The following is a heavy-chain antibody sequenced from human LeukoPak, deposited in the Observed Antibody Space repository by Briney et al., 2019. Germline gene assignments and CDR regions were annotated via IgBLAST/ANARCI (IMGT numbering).Heavy chain of an antibody. J-gene: IGHJ4*02. CDR1: GYSFPTYW. D-gene: IGHD6-13*01. V-gene: IGHV5-51*01. Sequence: GESLKISCKGSGYSFPTYWIGWVRQMPGKGLEGMGIIYPRDSDTRYRPSFRGQVPISADKSISTAYLQWSTLKASDTAMYYCARGLAAAVRVFDYWGQGTLVTVSS. CDR3: ARGLAAAVRVFDY. CDR2: IYPRDSDT.